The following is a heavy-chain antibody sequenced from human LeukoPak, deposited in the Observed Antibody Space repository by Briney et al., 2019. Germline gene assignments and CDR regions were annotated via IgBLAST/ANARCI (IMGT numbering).Heavy chain of an antibody. V-gene: IGHV3-23*01. Sequence: PGGSLTLSCAASGFSVSNYMTWVLQAPGPRLEWVSAISGSVDSTYYADSVKGRFAISRDNSKNTLYLQMNSLRAEDTAVYHCENAPVTYYYDSSGPDYWGQGTLVTVSS. J-gene: IGHJ4*02. CDR3: ENAPVTYYYDSSGPDY. D-gene: IGHD3-22*01. CDR2: ISGSVDST. CDR1: GFSVSNY.